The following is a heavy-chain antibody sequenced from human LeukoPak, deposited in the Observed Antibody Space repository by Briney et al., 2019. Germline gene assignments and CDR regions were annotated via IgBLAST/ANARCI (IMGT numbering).Heavy chain of an antibody. CDR3: ARENWRVGWYGGGSYYYGMDV. J-gene: IGHJ6*02. Sequence: GGSLRLSCAASGFMFSSFAMTWVRQAPGKGLEWVALISYDGSNKYYADSVKGRFTISRDNSKNTLYLQMNSLRAEDTAVYYCARENWRVGWYGGGSYYYGMDVWGQGTTVTVSS. CDR2: ISYDGSNK. V-gene: IGHV3-30-3*01. CDR1: GFMFSSFA. D-gene: IGHD6-19*01.